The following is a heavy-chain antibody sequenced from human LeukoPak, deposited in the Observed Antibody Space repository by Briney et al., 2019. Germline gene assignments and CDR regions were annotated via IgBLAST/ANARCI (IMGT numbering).Heavy chain of an antibody. CDR3: AKGRRVEVAASLDY. J-gene: IGHJ4*02. V-gene: IGHV3-23*01. CDR2: ISGSGGST. CDR1: GFTFSSYA. D-gene: IGHD2-15*01. Sequence: GGSLRLSCAASGFTFSSYAMSWVRQAPGKGLEWVSAISGSGGSTYYADSVKGRFTISRDNSKNTLYLQMNSLRAEDTAVYYCAKGRRVEVAASLDYWGQGTLVTVSS.